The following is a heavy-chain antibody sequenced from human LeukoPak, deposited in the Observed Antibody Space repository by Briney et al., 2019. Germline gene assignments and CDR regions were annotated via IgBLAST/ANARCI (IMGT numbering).Heavy chain of an antibody. V-gene: IGHV3-23*01. Sequence: PGGSLRLSCAASGLTFSNYAMSWVRRAPGKGLECVSVISGRGDSSYYADSVKGRFTISRDNFKNTVFLQMNSLRAEDTAVYYCARDSGTSWLVRFDYWGQGTLVTVSS. J-gene: IGHJ4*02. CDR3: ARDSGTSWLVRFDY. D-gene: IGHD6-19*01. CDR1: GLTFSNYA. CDR2: ISGRGDSS.